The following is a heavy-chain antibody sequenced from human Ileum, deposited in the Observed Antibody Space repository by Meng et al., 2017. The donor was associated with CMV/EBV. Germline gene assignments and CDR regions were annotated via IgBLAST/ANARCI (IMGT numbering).Heavy chain of an antibody. Sequence: SGPTLVKPTDTLSLTCTVSGFSLSNARMAVSWIRQPPGKALEWLAHIFSDDEKSYSTSLKSRLTISKDTSKSQVVLTMTNMDPVDTATYYCARINRDFWSGYDRPLDYWGQGTLVTVSS. D-gene: IGHD3-3*01. CDR2: IFSDDEK. V-gene: IGHV2-26*01. CDR3: ARINRDFWSGYDRPLDY. CDR1: GFSLSNARMA. J-gene: IGHJ4*02.